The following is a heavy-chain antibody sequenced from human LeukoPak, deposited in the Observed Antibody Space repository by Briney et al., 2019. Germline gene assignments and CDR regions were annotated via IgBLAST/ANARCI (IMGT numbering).Heavy chain of an antibody. D-gene: IGHD3-10*01. V-gene: IGHV3-30*04. CDR1: GFTFSNYA. CDR3: AKVLPRGYYGEELDY. Sequence: GGSLRLSCVVSGFTFSNYAMHWVRQAPGQAPGKGLEWVAVMSYDGSHEYYADSVKGRFTISRDNSKNTLYLQMNSLRAEDTAVYYCAKVLPRGYYGEELDYWGQGTLVTVSS. CDR2: MSYDGSHE. J-gene: IGHJ4*02.